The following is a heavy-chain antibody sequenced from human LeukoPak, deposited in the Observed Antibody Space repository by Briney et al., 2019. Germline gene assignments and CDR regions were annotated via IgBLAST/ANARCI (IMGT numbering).Heavy chain of an antibody. CDR3: ARPPRGDYMDV. Sequence: GGSLRLSCAASGFTFSSYTMNWVRQAPGKGLEWVSYISSSSSTMYYADSVKGRFTISRDNAKNSLRLQMNSLRAEDTAVYYCARPPRGDYMDVWGKGTTVTVSS. D-gene: IGHD3-10*01. V-gene: IGHV3-48*01. CDR2: ISSSSSTM. J-gene: IGHJ6*03. CDR1: GFTFSSYT.